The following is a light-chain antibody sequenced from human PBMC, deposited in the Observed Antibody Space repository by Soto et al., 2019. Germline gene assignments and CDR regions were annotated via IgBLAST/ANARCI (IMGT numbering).Light chain of an antibody. V-gene: IGLV2-14*01. CDR2: EVS. CDR3: FSYAGNSLNYV. Sequence: QSVLAQPASVSGSPGQSITISCTGTSSDVGGYNYVSWYQQHPGKAPKLMIYEVSNRPSGVSNRFSGSKSGNAAFLTISGLQAEDEADYYCFSYAGNSLNYVFGTGTKVTVL. CDR1: SSDVGGYNY. J-gene: IGLJ1*01.